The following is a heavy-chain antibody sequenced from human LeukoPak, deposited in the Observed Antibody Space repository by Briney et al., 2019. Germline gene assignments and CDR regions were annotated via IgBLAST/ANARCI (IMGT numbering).Heavy chain of an antibody. CDR1: GFAFSNYG. CDR3: ANRIAVAGTVY. J-gene: IGHJ4*02. V-gene: IGHV3-23*01. CDR2: ITGSGGTT. Sequence: PGGTLRLSCAASGFAFSNYGMNWVRQAPGKGLEWVSGITGSGGTTYYADSVKGRFTISRDNSKNTLYLQMNSLRAEDTAVYYCANRIAVAGTVYWGQGTLVTVSS. D-gene: IGHD6-19*01.